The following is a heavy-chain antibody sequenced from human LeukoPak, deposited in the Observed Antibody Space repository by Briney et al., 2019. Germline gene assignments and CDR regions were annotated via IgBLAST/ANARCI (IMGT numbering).Heavy chain of an antibody. V-gene: IGHV4-4*09. CDR3: ARHFSLDP. Sequence: PSETLSLTCTVSGGSISSYCWSWIRQPPGKGLEWIGYIYTSGSTNYNPSLKSRVTISVDTSKNQFSLKLSSVTAADTAVYYCARHFSLDPWGQGTLVTVSS. CDR1: GGSISSYC. J-gene: IGHJ5*02. CDR2: IYTSGST. D-gene: IGHD3-3*02.